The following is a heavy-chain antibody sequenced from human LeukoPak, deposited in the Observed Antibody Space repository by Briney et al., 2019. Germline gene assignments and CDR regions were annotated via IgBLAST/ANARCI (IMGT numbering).Heavy chain of an antibody. CDR3: ARDIEWITVVTDAFDI. V-gene: IGHV3-30*04. J-gene: IGHJ3*02. D-gene: IGHD4-23*01. CDR2: ISYDGSNK. Sequence: PGGSLRLSCAASGFTFSSYAMHWVRQAPGKGLEWVAVISYDGSNKYYADSVKGRFTISRDNSKNTLYLQMNSLRAEDTAVYYCARDIEWITVVTDAFDIWGQGTMVTVSS. CDR1: GFTFSSYA.